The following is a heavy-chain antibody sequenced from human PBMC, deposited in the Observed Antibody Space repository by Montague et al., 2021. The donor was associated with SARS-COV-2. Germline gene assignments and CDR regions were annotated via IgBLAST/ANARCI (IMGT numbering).Heavy chain of an antibody. Sequence: SLRLSCAASGFNFIGNWMHWVRQAPGKGLEWVSRLNEYGAITSYADSVKGRFTISGDTAKNTLYLQMNSLRAEDTAVYYCARAYYTGLYPFDYWGQGTLVTVSS. J-gene: IGHJ4*02. CDR1: GFNFIGNW. CDR3: ARAYYTGLYPFDY. V-gene: IGHV3-74*01. D-gene: IGHD2-8*02. CDR2: LNEYGAIT.